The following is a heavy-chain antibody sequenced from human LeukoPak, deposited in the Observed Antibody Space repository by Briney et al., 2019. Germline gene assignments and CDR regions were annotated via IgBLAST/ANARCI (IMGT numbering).Heavy chain of an antibody. CDR1: GGSFSGYY. Sequence: SETLSLTCAVYGGSFSGYYWSWIRQPPGKGLEWIGEINHSGSTNYNPSLKSRVTISVDTSKNQFSLKLSSVTAADTAVYYCARDSDSANYYYMDVWGKGTTVTVSS. J-gene: IGHJ6*03. D-gene: IGHD5-18*01. CDR2: INHSGST. CDR3: ARDSDSANYYYMDV. V-gene: IGHV4-34*01.